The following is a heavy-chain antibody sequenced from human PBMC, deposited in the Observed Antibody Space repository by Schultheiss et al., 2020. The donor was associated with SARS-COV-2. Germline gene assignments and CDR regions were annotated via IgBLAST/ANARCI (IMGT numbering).Heavy chain of an antibody. CDR3: ARTSMPAHTTYYYGMDV. CDR2: IYYSGST. CDR1: GGSISSGGYY. J-gene: IGHJ6*02. D-gene: IGHD1-14*01. V-gene: IGHV4-31*03. Sequence: SETLSLTCTVSGGSISSGGYYWSWIRQHPGKGLEWIGYIYYSGSTYYNPSLKSRVTISVDTSKNQFSLKLSSVTAADTAVYYCARTSMPAHTTYYYGMDVWGQGTTVTVSS.